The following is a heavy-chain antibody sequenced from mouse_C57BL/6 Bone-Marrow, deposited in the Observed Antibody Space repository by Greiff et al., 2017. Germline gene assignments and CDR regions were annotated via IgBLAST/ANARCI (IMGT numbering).Heavy chain of an antibody. V-gene: IGHV5-17*01. J-gene: IGHJ4*01. CDR3: ARKGRVPMEY. CDR1: GFTFSDYG. CDR2: ISRGSRTI. Sequence: DVKLQESGGGLVKPGGSLKLSCAASGFTFSDYGMHWVRQAPEKGLEWVAYISRGSRTIYYADTVKGRFTISRDNAKNTLFLQRTRLRAEDTAMYDGARKGRVPMEYWGQGTSVTVSS.